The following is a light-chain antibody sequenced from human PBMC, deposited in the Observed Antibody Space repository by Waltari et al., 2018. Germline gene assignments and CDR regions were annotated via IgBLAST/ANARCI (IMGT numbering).Light chain of an antibody. Sequence: DIQLTQSPSFLSASVGDRVTITCRASQDISTYLAWYQQKPGKAPKLLIHAVSTLQAGVPSRFSGGGSGTEFPLTISSLQPEDFATYYCQQLSGYPFTFGPGTKVDIK. CDR2: AVS. V-gene: IGKV1-9*01. J-gene: IGKJ3*01. CDR3: QQLSGYPFT. CDR1: QDISTY.